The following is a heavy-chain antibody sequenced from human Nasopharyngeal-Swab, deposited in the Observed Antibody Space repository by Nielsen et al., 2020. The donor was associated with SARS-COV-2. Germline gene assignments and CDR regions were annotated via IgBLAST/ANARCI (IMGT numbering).Heavy chain of an antibody. CDR1: GYTLTELS. CDR3: ATGDSNSIYFDY. CDR2: FDREDAKA. J-gene: IGHJ4*02. Sequence: ASVKVSCKVSGYTLTELSMHWVRQAPGKGLESVGSFDREDAKATYAQNFQGRVTMTEDSSTNTAYMELSRLRSEDTAVYYCATGDSNSIYFDYWGQGTLVTVSS. V-gene: IGHV1-24*01. D-gene: IGHD3-22*01.